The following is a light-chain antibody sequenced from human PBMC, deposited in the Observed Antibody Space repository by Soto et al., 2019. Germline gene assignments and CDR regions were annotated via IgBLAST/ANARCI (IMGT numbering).Light chain of an antibody. V-gene: IGLV2-14*03. CDR3: SSYTTSNTRQIV. CDR1: SSDVGGYNY. CDR2: DVS. J-gene: IGLJ1*01. Sequence: QSALTQPASVSGSPGQSITISCTGTSSDVGGYNYVSWYQHHPGKAPKLIIYDVSNRPSGVSIRFSGSKSDNTASRTISGLLPEDEADYHCSSYTTSNTRQIVFGTGTKLTVL.